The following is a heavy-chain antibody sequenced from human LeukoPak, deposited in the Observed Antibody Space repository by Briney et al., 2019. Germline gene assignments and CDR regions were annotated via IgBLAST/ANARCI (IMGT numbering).Heavy chain of an antibody. CDR2: IKDDGSDK. Sequence: HPGGSLRLSCAASGFTFSAYWMSWVRQAPGKGLEWVANIKDDGSDKYYVDSVKGRFTISRDNAKNSLYLQMNSLRAEDTAVYYCAREAAGVDYWGQGTLVTVSS. CDR1: GFTFSAYW. J-gene: IGHJ4*02. CDR3: AREAAGVDY. D-gene: IGHD6-13*01. V-gene: IGHV3-7*01.